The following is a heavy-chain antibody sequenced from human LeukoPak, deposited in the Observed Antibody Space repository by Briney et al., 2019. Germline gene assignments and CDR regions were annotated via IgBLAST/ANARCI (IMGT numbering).Heavy chain of an antibody. J-gene: IGHJ4*02. CDR3: AKDPEVRRVSGIAAAGPPFDY. V-gene: IGHV3-30*02. CDR1: GFTFNNAW. D-gene: IGHD6-13*01. Sequence: AGGSLRPSCAASGFTFNNAWMTWVRQAPGKGLEWVAFIRYDGSNKYYADSVKGRFTISRDNSKNTLYLQMNSLRAEDTAVYYCAKDPEVRRVSGIAAAGPPFDYWGQGTLVTVSS. CDR2: IRYDGSNK.